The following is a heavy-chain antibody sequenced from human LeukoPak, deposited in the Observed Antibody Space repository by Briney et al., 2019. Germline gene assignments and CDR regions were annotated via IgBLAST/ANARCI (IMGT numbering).Heavy chain of an antibody. CDR2: IDRSGTDP. J-gene: IGHJ4*02. CDR1: GFTFNNYP. CDR3: AKGGSPGLFWDY. V-gene: IGHV3-23*01. D-gene: IGHD3-16*01. Sequence: TGGSLRLSCAASGFTFNNYPMIWVRQAPEKGLEWVSGIDRSGTDPYYADPVKGRFTISRDNSKNTLYLQMSSLRAEDTALYYCAKGGSPGLFWDYWGKGILVTVSS.